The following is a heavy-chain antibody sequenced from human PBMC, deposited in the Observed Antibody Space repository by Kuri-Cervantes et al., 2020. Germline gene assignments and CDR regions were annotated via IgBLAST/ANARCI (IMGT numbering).Heavy chain of an antibody. J-gene: IGHJ4*02. CDR1: RFTFSSYS. CDR2: ISYDGSNK. V-gene: IGHV3-30*03. CDR3: ARAVPGLEWGFDY. D-gene: IGHD3-3*01. Sequence: GGSLRLSCAASRFTFSSYSMNWVRQAPGKGLEWVAVISYDGSNKYYADSVKGRFTISRDNSKNTLYLQMNSLRAEDTAVYYCARAVPGLEWGFDYWGQRTLVTVSS.